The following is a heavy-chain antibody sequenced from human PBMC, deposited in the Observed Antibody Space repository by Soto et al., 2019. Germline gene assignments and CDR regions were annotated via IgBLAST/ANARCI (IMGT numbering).Heavy chain of an antibody. Sequence: ASVEVSCTASGNTFTSYGIHWVRQAPGQRLEWTGWINAGNGNTKYSEKFQGRVTITRDTSASTAYLELSSPRSEDTAVYYCARDPNDSSAYYHHYYYGIDVWGQGTTVTVSS. CDR1: GNTFTSYG. CDR3: ARDPNDSSAYYHHYYYGIDV. V-gene: IGHV1-3*01. CDR2: INAGNGNT. D-gene: IGHD3-22*01. J-gene: IGHJ6*02.